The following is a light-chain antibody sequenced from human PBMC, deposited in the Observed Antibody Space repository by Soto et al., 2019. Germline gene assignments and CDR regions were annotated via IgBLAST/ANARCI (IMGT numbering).Light chain of an antibody. V-gene: IGKV1-27*01. J-gene: IGKJ3*01. Sequence: DIQMTQSPSSLSASVGDRVTITCRASQGFTTYLAWYQQKPGQVPKLLIYAASTLQSGVPSRLSGSGSGTDFTLTISSLQPVDVATYYCQKYNIAPHTFGPGTKVDI. CDR2: AAS. CDR3: QKYNIAPHT. CDR1: QGFTTY.